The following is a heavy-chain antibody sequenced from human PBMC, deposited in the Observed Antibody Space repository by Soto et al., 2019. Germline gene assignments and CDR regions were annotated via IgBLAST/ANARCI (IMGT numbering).Heavy chain of an antibody. CDR1: GFTFDDYA. V-gene: IGHV3-9*01. CDR2: ISWNSGSI. Sequence: EVQLVESGGVLVQPGRSLRLSCAASGFTFDDYAMHWVRQAPGKGLEWVSGISWNSGSIGYGDSVKGRFTISRDHAKNSLSLQMNSLRAEDTACYYWAKDRGLVLSFYFDYWGQGTLVTVSS. D-gene: IGHD6-19*01. CDR3: AKDRGLVLSFYFDY. J-gene: IGHJ4*02.